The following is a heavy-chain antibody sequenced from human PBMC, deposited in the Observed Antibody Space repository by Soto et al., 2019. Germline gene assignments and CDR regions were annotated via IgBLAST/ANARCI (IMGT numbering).Heavy chain of an antibody. CDR1: GGSFSGYY. V-gene: IGHV4-34*01. J-gene: IGHJ4*02. D-gene: IGHD6-19*01. Sequence: PSETLSLTCAVYGGSFSGYYWSWIRQTPGKGLEWIGEINHSGSTNYNPSLKSRVTISVDTSKNQFSLKLSSVTAADTAVYYCARGRRSSGWYFRGGPLGYWGQGTLVTVSS. CDR2: INHSGST. CDR3: ARGRRSSGWYFRGGPLGY.